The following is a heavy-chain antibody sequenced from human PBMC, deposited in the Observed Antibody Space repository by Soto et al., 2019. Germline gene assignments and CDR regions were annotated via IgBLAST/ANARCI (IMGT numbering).Heavy chain of an antibody. Sequence: DVQLVESGGGLVQPGRSLRLSCAASGFTFDDYAMHWVRQAPGKGLEWVSGISWNSGSIGYADSVKGRFTISRDNAKNSLYLQMNSLRAEDTALYYCALSLRHSFDAFDIWGQGTMVTVSS. CDR2: ISWNSGSI. CDR1: GFTFDDYA. V-gene: IGHV3-9*01. D-gene: IGHD5-18*01. CDR3: ALSLRHSFDAFDI. J-gene: IGHJ3*02.